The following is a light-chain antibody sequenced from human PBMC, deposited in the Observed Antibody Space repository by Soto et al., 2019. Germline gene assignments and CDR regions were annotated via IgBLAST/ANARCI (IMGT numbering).Light chain of an antibody. V-gene: IGKV3-11*01. J-gene: IGKJ5*01. Sequence: EIVLTQSPATLSLSPGERATLSCRTSQSVSSHLGWYQQKPGQAPRLLIYDASNRATGVPARFSGSGSGTDFTLTISSLEPEDFAVYYCQQRYDWPITFGRGTRLEIK. CDR3: QQRYDWPIT. CDR1: QSVSSH. CDR2: DAS.